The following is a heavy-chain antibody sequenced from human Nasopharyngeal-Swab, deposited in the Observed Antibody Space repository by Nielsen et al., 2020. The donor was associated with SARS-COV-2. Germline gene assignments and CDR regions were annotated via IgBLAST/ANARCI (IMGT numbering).Heavy chain of an antibody. Sequence: WVRQAPGQGLEWMGGIIPIFGTANYAQKFQGRVTTTADESTRTAYMELSSLRSEDTAMYYCAREGAHCYDSSGYFSRDYWGQGTLVTVSS. J-gene: IGHJ4*02. V-gene: IGHV1-69*01. CDR3: AREGAHCYDSSGYFSRDY. D-gene: IGHD3-22*01. CDR2: IIPIFGTA.